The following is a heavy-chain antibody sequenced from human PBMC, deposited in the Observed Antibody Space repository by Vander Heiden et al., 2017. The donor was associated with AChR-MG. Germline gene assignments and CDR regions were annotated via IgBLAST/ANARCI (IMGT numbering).Heavy chain of an antibody. J-gene: IGHJ5*02. CDR3: AKDLGGPLVGWFDP. CDR1: GFTFDDYA. CDR2: ISWNSGSI. Sequence: EVQLVESGGGLVQPGRSLRLSCATSGFTFDDYAMHWVRQAPGKGLEWVSGISWNSGSIGYADSVKGRFTISRDNTKNSLYLQMNSLRAEDTALYFCAKDLGGPLVGWFDPCGQGTLVTVSS. D-gene: IGHD2-8*02. V-gene: IGHV3-9*01.